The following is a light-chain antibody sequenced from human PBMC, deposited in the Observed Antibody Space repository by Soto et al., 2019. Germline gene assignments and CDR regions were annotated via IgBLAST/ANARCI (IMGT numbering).Light chain of an antibody. CDR2: GVT. J-gene: IGLJ1*01. V-gene: IGLV2-14*01. CDR1: SDND. Sequence: QSALTQPASVSGSPGQSITISCTGTSDNDVSWYQQHPGKAPKLMIYGVTNRPSGVSNRFSGSKSGNTASLTISGLQSEDEDAYYCSSYTNTKTLLFGTGTKLTVL. CDR3: SSYTNTKTLL.